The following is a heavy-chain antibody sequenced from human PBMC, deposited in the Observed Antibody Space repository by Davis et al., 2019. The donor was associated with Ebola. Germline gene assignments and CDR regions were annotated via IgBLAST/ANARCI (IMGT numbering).Heavy chain of an antibody. V-gene: IGHV2-5*08. CDR2: IYWDDDK. CDR1: GDSITSYH. CDR3: AHTLSRSVWQVCYFQY. J-gene: IGHJ4*02. Sequence: TLSLTCTVSGDSITSYHWSWIRQPPGKALEWLALIYWDDDKRYSPSLKSRLTITKDTSKNQVVLTMTNMDPVDTATYYCAHTLSRSVWQVCYFQYWGQGTLVTVSS. D-gene: IGHD6-19*01.